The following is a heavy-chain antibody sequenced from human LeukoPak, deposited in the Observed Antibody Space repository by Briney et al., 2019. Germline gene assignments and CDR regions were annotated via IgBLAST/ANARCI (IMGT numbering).Heavy chain of an antibody. CDR3: AKDRNPTFGGVIASNWFDP. V-gene: IGHV3-23*01. Sequence: GGSLRLSCAASGFTFSIYAMSWVRQTPGKGLEWVSSITSRDGTTYYADSVKGRFTISRDNSENTLYLQMNSLRAEDTAVYYCAKDRNPTFGGVIASNWFDPWGQGTLVTVSS. J-gene: IGHJ5*02. CDR1: GFTFSIYA. D-gene: IGHD3-16*01. CDR2: ITSRDGTT.